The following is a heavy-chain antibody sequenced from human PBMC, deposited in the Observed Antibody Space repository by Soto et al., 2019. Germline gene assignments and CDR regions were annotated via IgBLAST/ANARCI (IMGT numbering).Heavy chain of an antibody. CDR1: GGSISSYY. V-gene: IGHV4-59*01. CDR3: ARDQDYCSGGSCPPAY. D-gene: IGHD2-15*01. J-gene: IGHJ4*02. Sequence: QVQLQESGPGLVKPSETLSLTCTVSGGSISSYYWSWIRQPPGKGLEWIGYIYYSGSTNYNPSLKSRVTISVDTSKNQFSLKLSSVTAADTAVYYCARDQDYCSGGSCPPAYWGQGTLVTVSS. CDR2: IYYSGST.